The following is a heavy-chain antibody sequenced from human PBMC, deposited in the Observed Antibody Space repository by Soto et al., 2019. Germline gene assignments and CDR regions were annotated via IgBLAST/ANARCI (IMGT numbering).Heavy chain of an antibody. Sequence: ASVKVSCKASGYTFTSYGISWVRQASGQGLEWMGWISAYNGNANYAQKLQGRVTMTTDTSTSTAYMELRSLRSDDTAVYYCARVGCSSTSCLNWFDPWGQGTLVTVSS. V-gene: IGHV1-18*01. CDR2: ISAYNGNA. CDR3: ARVGCSSTSCLNWFDP. J-gene: IGHJ5*02. D-gene: IGHD2-2*01. CDR1: GYTFTSYG.